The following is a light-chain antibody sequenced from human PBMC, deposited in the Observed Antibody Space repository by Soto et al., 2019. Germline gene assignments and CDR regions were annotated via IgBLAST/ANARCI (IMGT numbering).Light chain of an antibody. CDR1: QSVDRNY. CDR3: QQYRGSPPAYT. Sequence: EVVLTQSPGPLSLSPGERATLSCRASQSVDRNYLSWFQHKRGQPPRVLVFATSSRAAGTPVRFSGSGSGTNFTLTITSVEPEDFGGYYCQQYRGSPPAYTFGRGTKLEI. CDR2: ATS. J-gene: IGKJ2*01. V-gene: IGKV3-20*01.